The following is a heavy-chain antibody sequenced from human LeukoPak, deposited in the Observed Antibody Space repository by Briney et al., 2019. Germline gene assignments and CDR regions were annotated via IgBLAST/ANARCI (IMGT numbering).Heavy chain of an antibody. V-gene: IGHV3-7*01. D-gene: IGHD3-22*01. Sequence: GGSLRLSCAASGFTFSSYWMSWVRQAPGKGLEWVANIKQDGSEKYYVDSVKGRFTISRDNAKNSLYLQMNSLRAEDTAVYYCARDYDSSGYSYYFDYWGQGTLVTVSS. J-gene: IGHJ4*02. CDR3: ARDYDSSGYSYYFDY. CDR1: GFTFSSYW. CDR2: IKQDGSEK.